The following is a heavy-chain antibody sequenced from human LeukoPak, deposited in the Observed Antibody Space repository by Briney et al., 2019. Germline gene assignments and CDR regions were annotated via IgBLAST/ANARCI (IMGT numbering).Heavy chain of an antibody. CDR2: MNPNSGNT. J-gene: IGHJ4*02. CDR1: GGTFSSYA. D-gene: IGHD3-16*02. Sequence: ASVNVSCKSSGGTFSSYAISWVRQAPGQGLEGMGWMNPNSGNTGYAQKFQGRVTMTRNTPISTAYMEVSSLRSEDTAVYYCARDEYVWGSYRDFDYWGQGTLVTVSS. V-gene: IGHV1-8*02. CDR3: ARDEYVWGSYRDFDY.